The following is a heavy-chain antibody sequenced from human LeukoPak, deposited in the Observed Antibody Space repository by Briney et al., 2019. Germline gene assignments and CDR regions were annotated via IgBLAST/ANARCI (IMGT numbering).Heavy chain of an antibody. CDR1: GFTFTTHW. Sequence: GGSLRLSCAASGFTFTTHWMSWVRQAPGKGLEWVANIKQDGSEKYYVDSVKGRFTISRDNAKNSLYLQMNSLRAEDTAVYYCARNRGVGDYWGQGTLVTVSS. CDR2: IKQDGSEK. CDR3: ARNRGVGDY. J-gene: IGHJ4*02. D-gene: IGHD3-10*01. V-gene: IGHV3-7*01.